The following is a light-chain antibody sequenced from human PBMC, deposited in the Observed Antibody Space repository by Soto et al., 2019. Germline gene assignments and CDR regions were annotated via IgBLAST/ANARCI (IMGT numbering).Light chain of an antibody. Sequence: EIVMTQSPATLSVSPGDRATLSCRASQSVSSNLAWYQQKPGQVPRLLIYAASTRATGVPARFSGSGSVTEFTLTISSLQSEDFAVYYCQQYNNWPPYTFGQGTKVDIK. CDR2: AAS. J-gene: IGKJ2*01. CDR1: QSVSSN. V-gene: IGKV3-15*01. CDR3: QQYNNWPPYT.